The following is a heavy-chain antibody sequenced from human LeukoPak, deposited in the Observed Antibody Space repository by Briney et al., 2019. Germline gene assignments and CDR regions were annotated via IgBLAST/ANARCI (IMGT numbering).Heavy chain of an antibody. CDR2: IHHTGGT. CDR3: AREHIAADTRDAFDI. CDR1: GFPFSSYG. Sequence: GSLRLSFAASGFPFSSYGMHWVRPAPGKGLGWIGGIHHTGGTNYNPSLKSRVTISLEKSKNQFSVKLSSVTAADTAVYYCAREHIAADTRDAFDIWGQGTMVTVSS. D-gene: IGHD6-13*01. V-gene: IGHV4-4*02. J-gene: IGHJ3*02.